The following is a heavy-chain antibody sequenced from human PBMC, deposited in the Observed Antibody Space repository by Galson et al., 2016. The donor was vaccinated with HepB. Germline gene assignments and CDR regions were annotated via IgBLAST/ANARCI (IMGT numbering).Heavy chain of an antibody. CDR1: GFTFSSYT. CDR3: ARGYVATIGDY. CDR2: IWFDGSNK. V-gene: IGHV3-33*08. D-gene: IGHD5-12*01. J-gene: IGHJ4*02. Sequence: SLRLSCAASGFTFSSYTLHWVRQAPGKGLEWLSVIWFDGSNKFYADSVQGRFTISRDNSENTAYLHMNGLRVEDTAVYYCARGYVATIGDYWGQGTLVTVSS.